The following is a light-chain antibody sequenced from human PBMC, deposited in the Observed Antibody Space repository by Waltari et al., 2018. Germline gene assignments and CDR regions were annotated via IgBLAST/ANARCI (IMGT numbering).Light chain of an antibody. CDR3: TSYTTSNTVL. CDR2: DVY. CDR1: SSAIAAYNY. J-gene: IGLJ2*01. Sequence: QSALTQPASVSGSPGQSITISCTGTSSAIAAYNYVSWYQHHPGKAPKLMIFDVYKRPSGISNRFSGSKSRNTASLTISGLQGDDEADYYCTSYTTSNTVLFGGGTKLTVL. V-gene: IGLV2-14*03.